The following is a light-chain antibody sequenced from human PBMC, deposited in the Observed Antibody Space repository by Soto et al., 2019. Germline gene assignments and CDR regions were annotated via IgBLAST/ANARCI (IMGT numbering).Light chain of an antibody. CDR1: QSVSSSY. CDR3: QQYGSSPPIN. Sequence: EIVLTQSPGTLSLSPGERATLSCRASQSVSSSYLAWYQQKPGQAPRLLIYGASSSATGIPDRFSGSGSGTDFTLTIIRLEPEDFAVYYCQQYGSSPPINFGPGTKVDIK. CDR2: GAS. V-gene: IGKV3-20*01. J-gene: IGKJ3*01.